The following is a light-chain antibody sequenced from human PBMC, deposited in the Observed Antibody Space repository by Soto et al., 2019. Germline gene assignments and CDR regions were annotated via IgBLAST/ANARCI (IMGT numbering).Light chain of an antibody. CDR2: WAS. V-gene: IGKV4-1*01. CDR3: QQYYSTPLT. Sequence: DIVMTQSPDSLAVSLGERATINCKSSQSVLYISNNKNYLAWYQQKPGQPPKLLIYWASTRESGVPDRFSGSGSGTDFTLTISSLQAEEVAVYYCQQYYSTPLTFGQGTKVDIK. CDR1: QSVLYISNNKNY. J-gene: IGKJ1*01.